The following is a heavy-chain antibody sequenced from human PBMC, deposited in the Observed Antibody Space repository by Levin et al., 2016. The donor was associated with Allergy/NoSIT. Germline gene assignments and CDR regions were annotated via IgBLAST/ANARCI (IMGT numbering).Heavy chain of an antibody. V-gene: IGHV3-48*03. D-gene: IGHD2-15*01. CDR2: ISSSGSTI. CDR1: GFTFSSYE. J-gene: IGHJ3*02. CDR3: AREGDRMVAATAFDI. Sequence: GESLKISCAASGFTFSSYEMNWVRQAPGKGLEWVSYISSSGSTIYYADSVKGRFTISRDNAKNSLYLQMNSLRAEDTAVYYCAREGDRMVAATAFDIWGQGTMVTVSS.